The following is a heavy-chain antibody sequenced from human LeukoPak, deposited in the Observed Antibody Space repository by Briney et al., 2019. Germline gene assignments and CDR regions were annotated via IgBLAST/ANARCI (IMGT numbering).Heavy chain of an antibody. CDR3: ARELVEMAAGYFDY. CDR2: INWNGGST. V-gene: IGHV3-20*04. Sequence: GGSLRLSCAASGFTFDDYGMSWVRQAPGKGLEWVSGINWNGGSTGYADSVKGRFTISRDNAKNSLYLQMNSLRAEDAAIYYCARELVEMAAGYFDYWGQGTLVTVSS. D-gene: IGHD5-24*01. J-gene: IGHJ4*02. CDR1: GFTFDDYG.